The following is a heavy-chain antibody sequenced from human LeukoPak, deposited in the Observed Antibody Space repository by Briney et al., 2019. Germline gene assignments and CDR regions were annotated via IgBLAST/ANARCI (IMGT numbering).Heavy chain of an antibody. CDR2: ISSSSATI. J-gene: IGHJ4*02. D-gene: IGHD1-26*01. Sequence: PGGSLRLSCVASGFTFNTYSMNWFRQAPGKGLEWISYISSSSATIYYADSVKGRFTISRDNAKNSLYLQMNSLRAEDTAVYYCARWTRTGATGSLDYCGQGTLVTVSS. V-gene: IGHV3-48*04. CDR1: GFTFNTYS. CDR3: ARWTRTGATGSLDY.